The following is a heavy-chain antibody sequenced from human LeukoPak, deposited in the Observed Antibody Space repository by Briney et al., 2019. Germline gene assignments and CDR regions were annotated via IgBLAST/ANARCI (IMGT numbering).Heavy chain of an antibody. CDR3: ARSWSGYYNYDY. CDR1: GGSVSSGSYY. V-gene: IGHV4-61*01. J-gene: IGHJ4*02. CDR2: IYYSGST. Sequence: SETLSLTCTVSGGSVSSGSYYWSWIRQPPGEGLEWIGYIYYSGSTNYNPSLKSRVTISVDKSKNQFSLKLSSVTAADTAVYYCARSWSGYYNYDYWGQGTLVTVSS. D-gene: IGHD3-3*01.